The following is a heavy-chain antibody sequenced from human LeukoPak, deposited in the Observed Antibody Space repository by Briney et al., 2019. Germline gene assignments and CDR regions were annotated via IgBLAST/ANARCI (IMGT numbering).Heavy chain of an antibody. CDR2: ISYIGST. J-gene: IGHJ4*02. D-gene: IGHD2-15*01. V-gene: IGHV4-59*11. CDR1: ADSFSSHY. CDR3: ARGSYCSGGSCSHFDY. Sequence: SETLSLTCAVSADSFSSHYWTWIRQAPGKGLEWIGYISYIGSTNYNPSLKSRVTISIDTSKNQFSLKLSSVTAADTAVYYCARGSYCSGGSCSHFDYWGQGTLVTVSS.